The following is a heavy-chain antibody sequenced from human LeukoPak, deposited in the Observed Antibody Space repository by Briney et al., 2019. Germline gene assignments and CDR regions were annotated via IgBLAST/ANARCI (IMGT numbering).Heavy chain of an antibody. J-gene: IGHJ4*02. V-gene: IGHV3-53*04. Sequence: PGGSLRLSCAASGFTVSSNYMSWVRQAPGEGLEWVSVIYSGGSTYYADSVKGRFTISRHNSKNTLYLQMNSLRAEDTAVYYCASASSSGWYSGEGYWGQGTLVTVSS. CDR3: ASASSSGWYSGEGY. CDR2: IYSGGST. CDR1: GFTVSSNY. D-gene: IGHD6-19*01.